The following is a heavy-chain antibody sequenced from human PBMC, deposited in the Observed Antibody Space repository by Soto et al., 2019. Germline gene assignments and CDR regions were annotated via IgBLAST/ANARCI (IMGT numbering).Heavy chain of an antibody. Sequence: SETLSLTCTVSGGSISSYYWSWIRQPPGKGLEWIGYIYYSGSTNYNPSLKSRVTISVDTSKNQFSLKLSSVTAADTAVYYCAREGYCSGGSCYSPFDYWGQGTLVTVSS. CDR2: IYYSGST. J-gene: IGHJ4*02. D-gene: IGHD2-15*01. CDR3: AREGYCSGGSCYSPFDY. CDR1: GGSISSYY. V-gene: IGHV4-59*01.